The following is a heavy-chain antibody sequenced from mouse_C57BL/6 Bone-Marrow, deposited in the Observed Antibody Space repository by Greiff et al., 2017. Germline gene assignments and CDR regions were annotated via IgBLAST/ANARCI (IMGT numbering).Heavy chain of an antibody. D-gene: IGHD1-1*01. CDR3: ARRCGSSYFDV. J-gene: IGHJ2*01. CDR2: ILPGSGRT. CDR1: GFTFTGYW. Sequence: VQLQQSGAELVKPGASVKLSCKASGFTFTGYWIKWVKQTPGHGLEWIGAILPGSGRTNYKEKFKGKATFTADTASYTVYMQLSSLTTEDYAIYNCARRCGSSYFDVWGPGTTLTVSS. V-gene: IGHV1-9*01.